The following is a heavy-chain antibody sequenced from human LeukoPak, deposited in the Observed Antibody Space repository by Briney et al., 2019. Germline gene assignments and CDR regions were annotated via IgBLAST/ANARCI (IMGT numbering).Heavy chain of an antibody. CDR1: GGSISSYY. D-gene: IGHD2-2*01. Sequence: SETLSLTCTVSGGSISSYYWSWIRQPPGKGLEWIGYIYYSGTTNYNPSLKSRVTISVDTSKNQFSLKLSSVTAADTAVYYCARNFLSTAVVPAAIHYYYGMDVWGQGTTVTVSS. J-gene: IGHJ6*02. V-gene: IGHV4-59*12. CDR3: ARNFLSTAVVPAAIHYYYGMDV. CDR2: IYYSGTT.